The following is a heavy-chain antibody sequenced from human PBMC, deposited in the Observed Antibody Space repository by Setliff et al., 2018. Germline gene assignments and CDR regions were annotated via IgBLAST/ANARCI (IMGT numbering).Heavy chain of an antibody. CDR1: GGSISDNSYY. D-gene: IGHD5-12*01. CDR3: ARESRFGYSGYDCAFDF. CDR2: ISHXXXX. J-gene: IGHJ4*02. Sequence: SETLSLTCTVSGGSISDNSYYWGWIRQPPGKELEWIGGISHXXXXXXXXXXXXXXXIPVDMSKNQFSLNIDSVTAADTAVYYCARESRFGYSGYDCAFDFWGQGMLVTVSS. V-gene: IGHV4-39*02.